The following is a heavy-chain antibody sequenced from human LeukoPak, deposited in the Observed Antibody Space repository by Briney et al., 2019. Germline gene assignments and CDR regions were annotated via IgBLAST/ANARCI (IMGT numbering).Heavy chain of an antibody. CDR3: ARRQGCSSTSCPPDY. Sequence: GESLKISCKGSGYSFTTYWISWVRQMPGKGLEWMGRIDPSDSYTNYSPSFQGYVTISADKSISTAYLQWSSLKASDTAMYYCARRQGCSSTSCPPDYWGQGTLVTVSP. D-gene: IGHD2-2*01. CDR2: IDPSDSYT. CDR1: GYSFTTYW. J-gene: IGHJ4*02. V-gene: IGHV5-10-1*01.